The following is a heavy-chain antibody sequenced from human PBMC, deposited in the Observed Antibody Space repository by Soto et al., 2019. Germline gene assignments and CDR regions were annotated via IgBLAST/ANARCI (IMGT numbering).Heavy chain of an antibody. CDR3: ASRDCVSGRYY. CDR1: GFTFSDDF. J-gene: IGHJ4*02. D-gene: IGHD3-10*01. CDR2: ISGSGSTI. Sequence: GGSLSLSCAASGFTFSDDFMSWIRQAPGQGLERDSHISGSGSTIYYPDSVKGRFTISRDNAKNSLSLQMNSLRVEDTAVYYCASRDCVSGRYYFGEGT. V-gene: IGHV3-11*01.